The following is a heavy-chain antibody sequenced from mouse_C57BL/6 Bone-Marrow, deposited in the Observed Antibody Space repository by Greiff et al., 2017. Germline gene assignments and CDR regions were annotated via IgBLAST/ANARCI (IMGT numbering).Heavy chain of an antibody. V-gene: IGHV1-69*01. D-gene: IGHD2-4*01. Sequence: QVQLQQPGAELVMPGASVKLSCKASGYTFTSYWVHWVKQRPGQGLEWIGEIDPSDSYTNYNQKFKGKSTLTVDKSSSTAYMQLLSLTSEDSAVYYCARCGVDDYDVYFDYWGQGTTLTVSS. CDR1: GYTFTSYW. CDR3: ARCGVDDYDVYFDY. CDR2: IDPSDSYT. J-gene: IGHJ2*01.